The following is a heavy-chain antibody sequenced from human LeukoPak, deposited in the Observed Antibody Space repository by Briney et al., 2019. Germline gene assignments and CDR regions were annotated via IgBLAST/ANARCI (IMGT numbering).Heavy chain of an antibody. Sequence: PGGSLRLSCAASGFTFSSYEMNWVRQAPGKGLEWLSYISSSGSTIYYADSVKGRFTISRDNAKTSLYLQMNRLRAEDTAVYYCAKENVAAALPDNWFDPWGQGTLVTVSS. J-gene: IGHJ5*02. CDR3: AKENVAAALPDNWFDP. CDR2: ISSSGSTI. CDR1: GFTFSSYE. V-gene: IGHV3-48*03. D-gene: IGHD2-2*01.